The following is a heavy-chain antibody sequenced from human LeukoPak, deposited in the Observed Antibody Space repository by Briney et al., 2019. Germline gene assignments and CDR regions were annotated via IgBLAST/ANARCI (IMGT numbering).Heavy chain of an antibody. CDR3: ASVESVWNDPHFDY. V-gene: IGHV4-34*01. D-gene: IGHD1-1*01. Sequence: SETLSLTCAVYGGSFSGYYWSWIRQPPGKGLEWIGEINHSGSTNYNPSLKSRVTISVDTSKNQFSLKLSSVTAADTAVYYCASVESVWNDPHFDYWGQGTLVTVSS. CDR1: GGSFSGYY. J-gene: IGHJ4*02. CDR2: INHSGST.